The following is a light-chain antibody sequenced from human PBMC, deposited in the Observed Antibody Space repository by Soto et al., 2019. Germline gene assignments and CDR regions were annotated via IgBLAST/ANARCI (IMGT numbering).Light chain of an antibody. V-gene: IGKV1-5*03. J-gene: IGKJ4*01. Sequence: DIQMTQSPSTLSASTGDRVTITCRASQSIKNWLAWYQQKPGKAPKLLIYKASNLEDGVPSRFSGSGSGTEFTLTISCLQPDDYGTYYCQQYKSFSEVTFGGGTRVEVK. CDR3: QQYKSFSEVT. CDR2: KAS. CDR1: QSIKNW.